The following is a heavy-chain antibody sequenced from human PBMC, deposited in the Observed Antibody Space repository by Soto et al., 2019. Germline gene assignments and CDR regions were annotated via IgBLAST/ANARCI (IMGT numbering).Heavy chain of an antibody. V-gene: IGHV1-69*06. CDR3: ARGRNYSDSSGPWGAFDI. J-gene: IGHJ3*02. CDR1: GGTFRSYA. Sequence: ASVKVSCKASGGTFRSYAISWVRQAPGQGLERLGGISPICGTANDAQNFQGRVTITADKSTSTAYMELSSLRSEDTAVYYCARGRNYSDSSGPWGAFDIWGQGTMVTVSS. D-gene: IGHD3-22*01. CDR2: ISPICGTA.